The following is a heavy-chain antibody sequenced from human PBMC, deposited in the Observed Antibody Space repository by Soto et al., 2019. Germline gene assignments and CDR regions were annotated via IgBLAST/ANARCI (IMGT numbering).Heavy chain of an antibody. CDR3: ARALGYTYGHLPIDY. CDR2: INHSGST. V-gene: IGHV4-34*01. Sequence: SETLSLTCAVYGGSFSGYYWSWIRQPPGKGLEWIGEINHSGSTNYNPSLKSRVTISVDTSKNQFSLKLNSVTAADTAVYYCARALGYTYGHLPIDYWGQGTLVTVS. CDR1: GGSFSGYY. J-gene: IGHJ4*02. D-gene: IGHD5-18*01.